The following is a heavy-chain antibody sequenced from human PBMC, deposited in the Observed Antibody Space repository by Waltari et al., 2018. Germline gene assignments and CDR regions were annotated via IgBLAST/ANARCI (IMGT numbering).Heavy chain of an antibody. D-gene: IGHD1-7*01. V-gene: IGHV4-61*02. CDR3: ARDITGTPDY. J-gene: IGHJ4*02. CDR1: GGSISSSSYY. CDR2: IYTSGST. Sequence: QLQLQESGPGLVKPSETLSLTCTVSGGSISSSSYYWGWIRQPAGKGLEWIGYIYTSGSTNYNPSLKSRVTISVDTSKNQFSLKLSSVTAADTAVYYCARDITGTPDYWGQGTLVTVSS.